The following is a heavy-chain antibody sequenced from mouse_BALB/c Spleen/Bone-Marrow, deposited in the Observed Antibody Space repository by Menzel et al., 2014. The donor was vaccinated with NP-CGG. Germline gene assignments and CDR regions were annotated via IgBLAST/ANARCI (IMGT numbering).Heavy chain of an antibody. J-gene: IGHJ2*01. CDR2: ISSGSSTI. V-gene: IGHV5-17*02. D-gene: IGHD2-14*01. CDR1: GFTFSSFG. CDR3: ARRYRYDYFDY. Sequence: EVMLVESGGGLVQPGGSRKLSCAASGFTFSSFGMHWVRQAPEKGMEGVAYISSGSSTIYYADTVKGRFTISRDNPKNTLFLEMTSLRSEDTAKYYCARRYRYDYFDYWGQGTTLTVSS.